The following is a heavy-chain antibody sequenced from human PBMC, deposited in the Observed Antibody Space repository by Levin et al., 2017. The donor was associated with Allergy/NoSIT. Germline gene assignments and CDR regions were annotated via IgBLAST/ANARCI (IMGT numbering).Heavy chain of an antibody. Sequence: GESLKISCAASGFTFSSYEMNWVRQAPGKGLEWVSYISSSGSSIYYADSVKGRFTISRDNAKNSLYLQMSGLRAEDTAVYYCARGSYYGYALTGAFDSWGQGTMLTVSS. J-gene: IGHJ3*02. D-gene: IGHD5-12*01. V-gene: IGHV3-48*03. CDR1: GFTFSSYE. CDR3: ARGSYYGYALTGAFDS. CDR2: ISSSGSSI.